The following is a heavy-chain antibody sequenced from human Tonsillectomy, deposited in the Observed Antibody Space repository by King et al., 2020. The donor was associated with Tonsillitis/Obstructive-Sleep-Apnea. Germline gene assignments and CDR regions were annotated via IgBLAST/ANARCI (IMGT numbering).Heavy chain of an antibody. V-gene: IGHV5-10-1*01. J-gene: IGHJ4*02. CDR2: IDPSDAYT. D-gene: IGHD3-10*01. CDR3: ARPSRDPTLDFDY. CDR1: GYSFTSYW. Sequence: QLVQSGAEVKKPGESLRISCKGSGYSFTSYWISWVRQMPGKGLEWRGRIDPSDAYTNYSPSFQGHVTISGDNSISTAYLQWSSLKASDTAMYYCARPSRDPTLDFDYWAQGTLVTVSS.